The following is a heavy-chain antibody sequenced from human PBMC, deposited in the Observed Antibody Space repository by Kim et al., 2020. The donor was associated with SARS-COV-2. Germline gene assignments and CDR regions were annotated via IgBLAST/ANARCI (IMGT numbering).Heavy chain of an antibody. CDR3: ARDGGPGYCSSTSCPTGFDY. J-gene: IGHJ4*02. V-gene: IGHV4-59*01. D-gene: IGHD2-2*01. Sequence: RVTISVDTSKNQFSLKLSSVTAADTAVYYCARDGGPGYCSSTSCPTGFDYWGQGTLVTVSS.